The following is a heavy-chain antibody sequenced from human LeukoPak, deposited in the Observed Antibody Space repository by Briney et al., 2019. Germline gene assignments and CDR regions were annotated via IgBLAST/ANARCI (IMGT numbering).Heavy chain of an antibody. CDR3: AKDLHYNDGRWEFDP. Sequence: GGSLRLSCAASGFTFSTFAMTWVRQAPGKGLEWVSGVVGGGTTYYADSVKDRFTLSKDNSKKTVYLQMNSLRVEDTAIYYCAKDLHYNDGRWEFDPWGQGTLVTVSS. CDR2: VVGGGTT. J-gene: IGHJ5*02. V-gene: IGHV3-23*01. D-gene: IGHD5-24*01. CDR1: GFTFSTFA.